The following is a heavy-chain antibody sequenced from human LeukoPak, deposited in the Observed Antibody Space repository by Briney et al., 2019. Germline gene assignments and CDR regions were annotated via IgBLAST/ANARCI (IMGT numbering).Heavy chain of an antibody. J-gene: IGHJ4*02. V-gene: IGHV1-69*05. CDR1: GGTFSSYA. D-gene: IGHD3-22*01. Sequence: GASVKVSCKASGGTFSSYAISWVRQAPGQGLEWMGGIIPIFGTANYAQKFQGRVTMTRNTSISTAYMELSSLRSEDTAVYYCATGLFWVGRRSGYYSTNDYWGQGTLVTVSS. CDR2: IIPIFGTA. CDR3: ATGLFWVGRRSGYYSTNDY.